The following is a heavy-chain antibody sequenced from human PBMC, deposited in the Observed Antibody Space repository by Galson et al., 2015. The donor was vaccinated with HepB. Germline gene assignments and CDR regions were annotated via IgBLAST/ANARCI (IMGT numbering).Heavy chain of an antibody. V-gene: IGHV3-33*01. D-gene: IGHD6-13*01. Sequence: SLRLSCAAAGFTFSTYGMHWVRQAPGKGLEWAAVIWYDGSNQYYADSEKGRLTISRDNCRNTLYLQMSSLSAEDTALYYCAREARIAAPASLDYWAREPWSPSP. CDR2: IWYDGSNQ. CDR3: AREARIAAPASLDY. CDR1: GFTFSTYG. J-gene: IGHJ4*02.